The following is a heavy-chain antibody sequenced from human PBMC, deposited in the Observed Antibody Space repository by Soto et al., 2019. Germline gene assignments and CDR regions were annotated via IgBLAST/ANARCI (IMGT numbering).Heavy chain of an antibody. Sequence: SETLSLTCTVSGGSISSYYWSWIRQPPGKGLEWIGYIYYSGSTNYNPSLKSRVTISVDTSKNQFSLKLSSVTAADTAVYYCARIMTDSVWLLPRYFDYWGQGTLVTVSS. D-gene: IGHD6-19*01. CDR3: ARIMTDSVWLLPRYFDY. CDR2: IYYSGST. V-gene: IGHV4-59*01. J-gene: IGHJ4*02. CDR1: GGSISSYY.